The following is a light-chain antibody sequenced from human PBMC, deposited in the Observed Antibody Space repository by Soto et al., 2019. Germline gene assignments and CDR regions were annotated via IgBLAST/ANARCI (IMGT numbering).Light chain of an antibody. CDR2: AAS. Sequence: IQRTQSPSSLSAYVGDRVTITCRASQSISSYLNWYQQKPGKAPKPLIYAASSLQSGVPSRFSGSGSGTDFTLTISSLQPEDFATYYCQQSYSTPLTFGGGTKVEIK. CDR3: QQSYSTPLT. CDR1: QSISSY. V-gene: IGKV1-39*01. J-gene: IGKJ4*01.